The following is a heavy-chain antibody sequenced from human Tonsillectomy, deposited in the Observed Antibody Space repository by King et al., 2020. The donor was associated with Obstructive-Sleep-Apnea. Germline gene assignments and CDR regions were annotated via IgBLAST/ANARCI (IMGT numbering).Heavy chain of an antibody. CDR1: GYTFTSYG. J-gene: IGHJ3*02. CDR3: ARVEVGTDDAFDI. Sequence: VQLVESGAEVKKPGASVKVSCKASGYTFTSYGISWVRQAPGHGLEWMGWISADNGNTNYAQKLQGRVTMTTDTSTSTAYMALRSLRSDDTAVYYCARVEVGTDDAFDIWGQGTMVTVSS. V-gene: IGHV1-18*04. D-gene: IGHD2-21*02. CDR2: ISADNGNT.